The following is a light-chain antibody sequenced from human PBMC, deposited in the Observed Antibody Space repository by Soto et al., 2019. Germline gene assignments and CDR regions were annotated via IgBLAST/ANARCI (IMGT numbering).Light chain of an antibody. Sequence: EIVLTQSPGTLSLSPGERATFSCRASQSVSSNFVAWFQQKPGQVPRLLIYRASHRATGIPDRFSGSGSGTDFTLTINRLEPEDFAVYYCQQYVSSPFTFGPGTKVDI. V-gene: IGKV3-20*01. CDR3: QQYVSSPFT. J-gene: IGKJ3*01. CDR1: QSVSSNF. CDR2: RAS.